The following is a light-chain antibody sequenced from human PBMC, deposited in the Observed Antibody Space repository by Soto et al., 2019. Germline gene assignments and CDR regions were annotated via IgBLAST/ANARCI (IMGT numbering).Light chain of an antibody. Sequence: EVVLTQSPATLSLSAGERATLSCRASQSFSTYLAWYQQKPGQAPRLLIYDASKRATGIPARFSGSGSGTDFTLTISSLEPEDIAVYYCQQRSNWRVTFGGGTKVDIK. J-gene: IGKJ4*01. CDR1: QSFSTY. CDR2: DAS. V-gene: IGKV3-11*01. CDR3: QQRSNWRVT.